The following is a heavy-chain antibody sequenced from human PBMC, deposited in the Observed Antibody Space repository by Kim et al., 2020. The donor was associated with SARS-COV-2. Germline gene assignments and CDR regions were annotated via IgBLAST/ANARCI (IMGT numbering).Heavy chain of an antibody. V-gene: IGHV3-23*01. CDR3: AKRGDSSGHYNLHYFD. J-gene: IGHJ4*01. D-gene: IGHD3-22*01. Sequence: GGSLRLSCTASGFTFSGYAITWVRQVPGKGLEWVSAIRGSGSDTSYADSVKGRFTISRDNSKNTVYLQMNSLRVEDTAVYHCAKRGDSSGHYNLHYFD. CDR2: IRGSGSDT. CDR1: GFTFSGYA.